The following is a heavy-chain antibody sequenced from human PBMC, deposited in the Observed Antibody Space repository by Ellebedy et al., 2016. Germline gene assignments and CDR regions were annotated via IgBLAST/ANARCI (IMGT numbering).Heavy chain of an antibody. CDR3: VGSPITFGRKSEGSHLEN. CDR1: GFTFSRFD. J-gene: IGHJ4*02. V-gene: IGHV3-30*03. Sequence: GGSLRLSXAASGFTFSRFDIHWVRQAPGEGLEWLAIISFHTTNRFYTDSVRGRFTISRDNSKRTLYLDMNNLRPDDTAVYYCVGSPITFGRKSEGSHLENWGRGTLVTVSS. D-gene: IGHD2/OR15-2a*01. CDR2: ISFHTTNR.